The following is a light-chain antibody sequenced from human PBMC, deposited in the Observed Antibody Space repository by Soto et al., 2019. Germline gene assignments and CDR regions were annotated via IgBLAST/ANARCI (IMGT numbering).Light chain of an antibody. Sequence: QSVLTQPASVSGSPGQQITISCTGTSSDVGSYNLVSWYQQHPGKAPKLMIYEGSKRPSGVSNRFSGSKSGNTASLTISGLQAEDEADYYCCSYAGSSTVFGGGTKLTVL. CDR2: EGS. V-gene: IGLV2-23*01. CDR1: SSDVGSYNL. CDR3: CSYAGSSTV. J-gene: IGLJ2*01.